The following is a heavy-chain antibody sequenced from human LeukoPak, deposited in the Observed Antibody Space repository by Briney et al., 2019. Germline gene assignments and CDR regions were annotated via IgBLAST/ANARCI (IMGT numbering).Heavy chain of an antibody. D-gene: IGHD2-15*01. CDR2: ISSSSSTI. Sequence: PGGSLRLSCAASGFTFSSYSMNWVRQAPGKGLEWVSYISSSSSTIYYADSVKGRFTISRDNAKNSLYLQMNSLLSEDTAVYYCARDGGFRTIDLYFDYWGQGTLASVSS. J-gene: IGHJ4*02. CDR3: ARDGGFRTIDLYFDY. CDR1: GFTFSSYS. V-gene: IGHV3-48*04.